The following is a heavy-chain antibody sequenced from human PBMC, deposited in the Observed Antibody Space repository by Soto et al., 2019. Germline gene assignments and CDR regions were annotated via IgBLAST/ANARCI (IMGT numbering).Heavy chain of an antibody. CDR2: IIPIFGTA. CDR3: ERGGLMVRGPPYYYYYGMDV. Sequence: QVQLVQSGAEVKKPGSSVKVSCKASGGTFSSYAISWVRQAPGQGLEWMGGIIPIFGTAHYAQKFKGRVTITADESTSTAYMELSSLRSEDTAVYYCERGGLMVRGPPYYYYYGMDVWGQGTTVTVSS. V-gene: IGHV1-69*01. D-gene: IGHD3-10*01. CDR1: GGTFSSYA. J-gene: IGHJ6*02.